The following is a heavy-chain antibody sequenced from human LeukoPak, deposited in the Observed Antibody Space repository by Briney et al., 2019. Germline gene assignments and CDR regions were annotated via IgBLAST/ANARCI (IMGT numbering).Heavy chain of an antibody. CDR2: VKQDGSEK. CDR3: AAPRGGVVPAAIGAFDL. J-gene: IGHJ3*01. V-gene: IGHV3-7*01. Sequence: GGSLRLSCGASGFTFSSYWMSWVRQAPGKGLEWVANVKQDGSEKYYVDSLKGRFTISRDNAKNSLYLQMNSLRVEDTAVYYCAAPRGGVVPAAIGAFDLWGQGTMVTVSS. D-gene: IGHD2-2*01. CDR1: GFTFSSYW.